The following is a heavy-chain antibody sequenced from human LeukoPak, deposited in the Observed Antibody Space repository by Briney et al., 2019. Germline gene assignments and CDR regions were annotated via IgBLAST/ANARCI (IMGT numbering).Heavy chain of an antibody. J-gene: IGHJ4*02. Sequence: HPGGSLRLSCAVSGFIFSSYSMNWVRQAPGKGLEWVADIKEDGSEKYFVDSVKGRFTISRDNAKNSLYLQMTSLRAEDTAVYYCARAYSGAYRAGDYWGQGTLVTVSS. CDR1: GFIFSSYS. CDR2: IKEDGSEK. CDR3: ARAYSGAYRAGDY. D-gene: IGHD1-26*01. V-gene: IGHV3-7*01.